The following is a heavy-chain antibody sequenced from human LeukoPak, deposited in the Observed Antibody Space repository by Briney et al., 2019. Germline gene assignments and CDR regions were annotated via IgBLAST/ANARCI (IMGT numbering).Heavy chain of an antibody. J-gene: IGHJ6*02. CDR3: ARYYDSSGYQRGCMDV. CDR1: GFTFSSYA. CDR2: ISYDGSNK. D-gene: IGHD3-22*01. Sequence: PGGSLRLSCAASGFTFSSYAMHWVRQAPGKGLEWVAVISYDGSNKYYADSVKGRFTISRDNSKNTLYLQMNSLRAEDTAVYYCARYYDSSGYQRGCMDVWGQGTTVTVSS. V-gene: IGHV3-30-3*01.